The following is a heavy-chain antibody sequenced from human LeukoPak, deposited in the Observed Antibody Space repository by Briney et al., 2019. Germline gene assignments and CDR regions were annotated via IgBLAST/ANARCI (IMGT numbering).Heavy chain of an antibody. CDR1: GGTFSSYA. Sequence: ASVKVSCKASGGTFSSYAISWVRQAPGQGLEWMGGIIPIFGTANYAQKFQGRVTITADESTSTAYMELSSLRSEDTAVYYCATGPLEWPVGYWGQGTLVTVSS. J-gene: IGHJ4*02. CDR2: IIPIFGTA. CDR3: ATGPLEWPVGY. D-gene: IGHD3-3*01. V-gene: IGHV1-69*01.